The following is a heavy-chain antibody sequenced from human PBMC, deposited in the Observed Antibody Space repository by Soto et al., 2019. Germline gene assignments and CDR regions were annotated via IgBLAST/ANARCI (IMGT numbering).Heavy chain of an antibody. CDR3: AKAGWGGDYYYGLDV. CDR2: VSFDGTNT. D-gene: IGHD2-21*01. J-gene: IGHJ6*02. CDR1: GFNFNNYA. V-gene: IGHV3-30*18. Sequence: GGSLRLSCAASGFNFNNYAMHWVRQAPGKGLEWVAVVSFDGTNTYYADSVKGRFTISRDSSNNTVSLQMNGLTSEDTAAYYYAKAGWGGDYYYGLDVWGQGTTVTVSS.